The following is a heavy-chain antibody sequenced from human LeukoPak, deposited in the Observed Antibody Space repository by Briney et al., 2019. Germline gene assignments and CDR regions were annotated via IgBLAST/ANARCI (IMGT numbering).Heavy chain of an antibody. CDR2: ISYDGSNK. V-gene: IGHV3-30-3*01. J-gene: IGHJ3*02. CDR1: GFTFSSYA. CDR3: ARELHWEKPLDAFDI. Sequence: PGRSLRLSCAASGFTFSSYAMHWVRQAPGKGLEWVAVISYDGSNKYYADSVKGRFTISRDNSKNTLYLQMNSLRAEDTAVYYCARELHWEKPLDAFDIWGQGTMVTVSS. D-gene: IGHD1-26*01.